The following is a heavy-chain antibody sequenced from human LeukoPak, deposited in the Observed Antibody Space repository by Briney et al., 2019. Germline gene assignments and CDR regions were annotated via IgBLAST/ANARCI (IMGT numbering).Heavy chain of an antibody. CDR1: GFTFSSYS. Sequence: GGSLRLSCAASGFTFSSYSMNWVRQAPGKGLEWVSSISSSSSYIYYADSVKGRFTISRDNSKHSLYLQMNSLTAEYTALYYCAKDSIAVTGTGYIDYWGQGTLVTVSS. V-gene: IGHV3-21*04. CDR2: ISSSSSYI. D-gene: IGHD6-19*01. J-gene: IGHJ4*02. CDR3: AKDSIAVTGTGYIDY.